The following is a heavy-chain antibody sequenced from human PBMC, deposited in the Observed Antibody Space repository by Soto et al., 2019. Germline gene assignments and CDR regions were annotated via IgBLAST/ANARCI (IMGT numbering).Heavy chain of an antibody. J-gene: IGHJ6*02. D-gene: IGHD6-19*01. CDR2: INPNSGGT. CDR3: ARGSRIAVFGTTRNGMDV. CDR1: GYTFSGYY. Sequence: ASVKVSCKASGYTFSGYYIQWVRQAPGQGLEWMGWINPNSGGTKYAQKFQGWVTMTRDTSITTAYMELRRLTSDDTAVYHCARGSRIAVFGTTRNGMDVWGQGTTVTVSS. V-gene: IGHV1-2*04.